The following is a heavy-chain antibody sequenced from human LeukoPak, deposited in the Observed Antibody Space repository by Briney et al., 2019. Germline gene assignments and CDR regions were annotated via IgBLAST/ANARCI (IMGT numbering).Heavy chain of an antibody. CDR1: GYTFTGQY. CDR2: INPNSGGT. CDR3: ARMYYYDSSGYYEGFDY. V-gene: IGHV1-2*02. D-gene: IGHD3-22*01. J-gene: IGHJ4*02. Sequence: ASVKVSCKASGYTFTGQYLHWVRQAPGQGLEWMGWINPNSGGTNYAQKFQGRVTMTRDTSISTAYMELSRLRSDDTAVYYCARMYYYDSSGYYEGFDYWGQGTLVTVSS.